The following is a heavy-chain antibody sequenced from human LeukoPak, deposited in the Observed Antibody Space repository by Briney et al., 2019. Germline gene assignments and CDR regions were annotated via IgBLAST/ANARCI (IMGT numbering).Heavy chain of an antibody. CDR1: GGSISSYY. Sequence: SETLSLTCTVSGGSISSYYWSWIRQPAGKGLEWIGRIYTSGSTNYNPSLKSRVTISVDTSKNQFSLKLSSVTAADTAVYYCAREGSYYYGSGSDNRIDYWGQGTLVTVSS. CDR2: IYTSGST. D-gene: IGHD3-10*01. V-gene: IGHV4-4*07. J-gene: IGHJ4*02. CDR3: AREGSYYYGSGSDNRIDY.